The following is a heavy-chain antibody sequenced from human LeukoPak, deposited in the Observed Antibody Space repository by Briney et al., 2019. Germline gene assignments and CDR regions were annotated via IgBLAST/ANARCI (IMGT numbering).Heavy chain of an antibody. CDR1: IDSICGSDYY. D-gene: IGHD3-16*01. J-gene: IGHJ5*02. CDR3: VRLGLSYVNAFAP. V-gene: IGHV4-39*01. CDR2: IIYSGKT. Sequence: SETLSLTCTVSIDSICGSDYYGWWVRQPPGRGVGWMGSIIYSGKTYDVSYLMNRVPISVDTSKTESSLRLRAGCGADTAVYYCVRLGLSYVNAFAPWGQGTLVTLSS.